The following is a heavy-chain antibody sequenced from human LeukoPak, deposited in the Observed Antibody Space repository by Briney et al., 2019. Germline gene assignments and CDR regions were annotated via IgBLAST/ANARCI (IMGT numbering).Heavy chain of an antibody. CDR1: GGSISSGDYY. V-gene: IGHV4-30-4*01. J-gene: IGHJ6*02. CDR2: IYYSGST. D-gene: IGHD6-19*01. Sequence: SQTLSLTCAVSGGSISSGDYYWSWIRQPPGKGPEWIGYIYYSGSTYYNPSLKSRVTISVDTSKNQFSLKLSSVTAADTAVYYCARQPSGWYENYYYGMDVWGQGTTVTVSS. CDR3: ARQPSGWYENYYYGMDV.